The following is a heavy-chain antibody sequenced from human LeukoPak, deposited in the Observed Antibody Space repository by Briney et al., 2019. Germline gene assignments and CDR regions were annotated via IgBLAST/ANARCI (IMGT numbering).Heavy chain of an antibody. CDR2: IYHSGST. CDR3: ATGYSSTWYYFDY. J-gene: IGHJ4*02. D-gene: IGHD6-13*01. V-gene: IGHV4-59*01. Sequence: PSETLSLTCTVSGDSISSYYWSWIRQPPGKGLEWIGYIYHSGSTNYNPSLKSRVNISADTSKDQFPLKLASVTAADTAVYYCATGYSSTWYYFDYWGQGTLVTVSS. CDR1: GDSISSYY.